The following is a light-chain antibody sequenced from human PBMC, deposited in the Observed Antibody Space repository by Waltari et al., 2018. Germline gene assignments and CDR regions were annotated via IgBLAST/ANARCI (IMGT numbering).Light chain of an antibody. Sequence: DIQETHSPSSLSADVGDRLTITCRASQDINIHLVWYQQKRERVPTLVIYAASTSQSGVPSRFSGSGSRADFTLTISSLPPEDFATYYCQKYNTVPQPFGRGTQLEI. J-gene: IGKJ4*01. CDR3: QKYNTVPQP. CDR2: AAS. CDR1: QDINIH. V-gene: IGKV1-27*01.